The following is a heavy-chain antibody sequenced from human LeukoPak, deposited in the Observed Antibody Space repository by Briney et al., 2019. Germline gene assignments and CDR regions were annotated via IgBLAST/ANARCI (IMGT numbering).Heavy chain of an antibody. CDR1: GGSFSGYY. J-gene: IGHJ6*02. V-gene: IGHV4-34*01. Sequence: KPSETLSLTCAVYGGSFSGYYWSWIRQPPGKGLEWIGEINHSGSTNYNPSLKSRVTISVDTSKNQFSLKLSSVTAADTAVYYCARSPDYDFWSGYYRDYYYGMDVWGQGITVTVSS. D-gene: IGHD3-3*01. CDR2: INHSGST. CDR3: ARSPDYDFWSGYYRDYYYGMDV.